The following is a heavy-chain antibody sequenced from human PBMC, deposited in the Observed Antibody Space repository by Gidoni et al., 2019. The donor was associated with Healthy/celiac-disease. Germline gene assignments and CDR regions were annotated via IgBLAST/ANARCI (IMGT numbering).Heavy chain of an antibody. CDR1: GFNFSSSA. CDR2: ISGSGGST. CDR3: AKSGVISGWFNWFDP. V-gene: IGHV3-23*01. Sequence: EVQLLESGGGLVQHGGSLRLSCAASGFNFSSSAMRWVRQAPGKGLEWVSAISGSGGSTYYADSVKGRFTISRDNSKNTLYLQMNSLRAEDTAVYYCAKSGVISGWFNWFDPWGQGTLVTVSS. J-gene: IGHJ5*02. D-gene: IGHD6-19*01.